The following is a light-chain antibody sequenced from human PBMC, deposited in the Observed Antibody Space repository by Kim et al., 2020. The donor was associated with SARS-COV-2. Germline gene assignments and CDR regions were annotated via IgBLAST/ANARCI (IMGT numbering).Light chain of an antibody. V-gene: IGLV3-1*01. CDR1: KLGDKY. J-gene: IGLJ3*02. Sequence: SYELTQPPSVSVSPGQTASITCSVDKLGDKYACWYQQKPGQSPVLVIYQDSKRPSGIPERFSGSNSGNTATLTISGTQAMDEADYYCQAWDSSTACVFGG. CDR2: QDS. CDR3: QAWDSSTACV.